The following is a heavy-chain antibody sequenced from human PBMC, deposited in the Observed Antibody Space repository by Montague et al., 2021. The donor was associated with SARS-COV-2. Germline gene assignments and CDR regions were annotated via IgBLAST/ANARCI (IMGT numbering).Heavy chain of an antibody. D-gene: IGHD6-13*01. CDR2: ISTSGEIK. CDR3: ARDALAASGSFDY. Sequence: SLRLSCAVSGFTFSDHSMNWVRQAPGKGLQWVSHISTSGEIKYYADSVEGRFSISRDNAEKAVSLQMNSLRDDDTAIYYCARDALAASGSFDYWGPGILVTVSS. CDR1: GFTFSDHS. V-gene: IGHV3-48*02. J-gene: IGHJ4*02.